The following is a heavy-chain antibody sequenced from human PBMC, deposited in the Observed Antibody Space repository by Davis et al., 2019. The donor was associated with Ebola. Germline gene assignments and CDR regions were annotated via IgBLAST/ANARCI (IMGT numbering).Heavy chain of an antibody. D-gene: IGHD4-23*01. V-gene: IGHV1-18*01. CDR1: GYTFNSHG. J-gene: IGHJ3*02. CDR2: ISAYNGHT. CDR3: ARTRPYGGNSGAFDI. Sequence: AASVKVSCKASGYTFNSHGISWVRQAPGQGLEWMAWISAYNGHTNYAQKFQGRLTLTTDTSRSTAYMELRSLTSDDTAEYFCARTRPYGGNSGAFDIWGQGTMVTVSS.